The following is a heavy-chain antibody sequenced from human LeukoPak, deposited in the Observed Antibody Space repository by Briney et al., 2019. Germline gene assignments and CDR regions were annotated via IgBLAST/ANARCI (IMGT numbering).Heavy chain of an antibody. D-gene: IGHD2-15*01. Sequence: GGSLRLSCAASGFTFSSYGMHWVRQAPGKGLEWVAVISYDGSNKYYADSVKGRFTISRDNSKNTLYLQMNSLRAEDTAVYYCARAPVAAGTYYFDYWGQGTLVTVSS. CDR2: ISYDGSNK. V-gene: IGHV3-30*03. CDR3: ARAPVAAGTYYFDY. CDR1: GFTFSSYG. J-gene: IGHJ4*02.